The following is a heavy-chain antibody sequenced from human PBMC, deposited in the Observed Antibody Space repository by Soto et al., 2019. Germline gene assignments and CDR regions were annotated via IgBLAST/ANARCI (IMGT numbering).Heavy chain of an antibody. CDR2: INAGNGDT. CDR3: ARGGAGYYFDD. V-gene: IGHV1-3*05. J-gene: IGHJ4*02. Sequence: QVQLVQSGAEEKKPGASVKVSCKASGYTFINYAIHWVRQAPGQRLEWMGWINAGNGDTKYSQKFQGRVTITRDTSANTADMELSGLRSEGTAVYYCARGGAGYYFDDWGQGTLVTVSS. D-gene: IGHD2-15*01. CDR1: GYTFINYA.